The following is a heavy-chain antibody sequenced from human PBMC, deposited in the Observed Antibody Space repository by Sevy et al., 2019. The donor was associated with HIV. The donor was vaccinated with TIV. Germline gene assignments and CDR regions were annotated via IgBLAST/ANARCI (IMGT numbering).Heavy chain of an antibody. D-gene: IGHD1-26*01. Sequence: GGSLRLSCAASGFPFSKYAMTWVRQAPGKGLEWVSIISGSDGTTYYADSVKGRFTISRDNSKDTLYLQMNSLRAEDTAIYYCAKHGGRVGTTYYYYGMDVWGQGTTVTVSS. J-gene: IGHJ6*02. CDR2: ISGSDGTT. CDR3: AKHGGRVGTTYYYYGMDV. V-gene: IGHV3-23*01. CDR1: GFPFSKYA.